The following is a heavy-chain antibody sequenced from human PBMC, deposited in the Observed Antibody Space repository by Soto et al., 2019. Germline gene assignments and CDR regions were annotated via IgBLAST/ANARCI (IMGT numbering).Heavy chain of an antibody. J-gene: IGHJ5*02. D-gene: IGHD2-15*01. V-gene: IGHV4-39*01. CDR1: GGSISSSSYY. CDR2: IYYSGST. CDR3: ARVRSIVVVVAARENWFDP. Sequence: GSLRLSCTVSGGSISSSSYYWGWIRQPPGKGLEWIGSIYYSGSTYYNPSLKSRVTISVDTSKNQFSLKLSSVTAADTAVYYCARVRSIVVVVAARENWFDPWGQGTLVTVSS.